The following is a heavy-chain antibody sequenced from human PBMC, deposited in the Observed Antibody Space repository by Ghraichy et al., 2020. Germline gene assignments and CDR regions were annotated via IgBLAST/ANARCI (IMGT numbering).Heavy chain of an antibody. CDR3: AKEQYESYLSGANFDN. V-gene: IGHV3-23*01. J-gene: IGHJ4*02. D-gene: IGHD7-27*01. CDR2: IFGLGHKT. CDR1: GFTFSDYV. Sequence: GESLNISCAASGFTFSDYVMCWVRQAPGKGPEWVSGIFGLGHKTYYADSVRGRFTISRDNSKNTLYLQMNSLRVEDTAVYYCAKEQYESYLSGANFDNWGQGTLVTVSS.